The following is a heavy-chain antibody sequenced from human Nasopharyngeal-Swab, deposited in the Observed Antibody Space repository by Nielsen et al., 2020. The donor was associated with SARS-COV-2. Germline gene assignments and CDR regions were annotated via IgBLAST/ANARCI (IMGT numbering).Heavy chain of an antibody. CDR3: ALVPGDGYNYHNWFDP. V-gene: IGHV1-69*04. Sequence: SVKVSCKASGGTFNNYAITWVLQAPGQGLEWIVRIIPILGIANYAQKFQGRVTITADKSTSTAYMELSSLRSEDTAVYYCALVPGDGYNYHNWFDPWGQGTLVTVSS. D-gene: IGHD5-24*01. CDR2: IIPILGIA. J-gene: IGHJ5*02. CDR1: GGTFNNYA.